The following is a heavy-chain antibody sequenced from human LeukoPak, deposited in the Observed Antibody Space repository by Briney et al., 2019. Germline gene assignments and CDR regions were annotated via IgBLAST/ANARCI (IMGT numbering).Heavy chain of an antibody. J-gene: IGHJ4*02. V-gene: IGHV1-2*02. D-gene: IGHD6-13*01. CDR1: GYTFTGYY. Sequence: ASVTVSCKASGYTFTGYYMHWVRQAPGQGLEWMGWINPNSGGTNYAQKFQGRVTMTRDTSISTAYMELSRLRSDDTAVYYCATGGIAAVYYFDYWGQGTLVTVSS. CDR2: INPNSGGT. CDR3: ATGGIAAVYYFDY.